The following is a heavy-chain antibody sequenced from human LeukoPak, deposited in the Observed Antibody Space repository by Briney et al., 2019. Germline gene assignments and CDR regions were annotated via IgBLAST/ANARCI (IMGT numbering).Heavy chain of an antibody. CDR3: AKDDDWGRYKH. V-gene: IGHV3-7*03. CDR2: IKEDGSEK. D-gene: IGHD3-16*01. Sequence: PGGSLRLSRAASGFTFSNYWMSWVRQAPGKGLEWVATIKEDGSEKYYVDSVRGRFTISRDNSKNTQSLQMNSLRAEDTAVYYCAKDDDWGRYKHWGQGTLVTVSS. CDR1: GFTFSNYW. J-gene: IGHJ1*01.